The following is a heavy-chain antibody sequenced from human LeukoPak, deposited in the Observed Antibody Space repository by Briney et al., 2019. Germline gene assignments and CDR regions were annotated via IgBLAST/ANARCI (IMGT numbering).Heavy chain of an antibody. J-gene: IGHJ4*02. V-gene: IGHV1-46*01. D-gene: IGHD1-26*01. CDR2: INPSGGST. CDR3: ARVNTGKSGSYCRALDY. CDR1: GYTFTSYY. Sequence: ASGKVSCKASGYTFTSYYMHWVRQAPGRGLEWMGIINPSGGSTSYAQKFQGRVTMTRDMSTSTVYMELSSLRSEDTAVYYCARVNTGKSGSYCRALDYWGQGTLVTVSS.